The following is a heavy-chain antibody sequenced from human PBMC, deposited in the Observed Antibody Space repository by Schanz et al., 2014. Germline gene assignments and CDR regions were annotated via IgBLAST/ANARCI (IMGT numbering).Heavy chain of an antibody. Sequence: EVQLVESGGGLVQPGGSLRLSCAASGFTFSSYWMHWVRQVPGKGLEWVSVIGVDGTTTYYADSVKGRFTISRDNSKNTLYLQMNSLRPEDTALYYCARDRRNADLDYWGQGTLVTVSS. D-gene: IGHD1-1*01. J-gene: IGHJ4*02. CDR2: IGVDGTTT. CDR3: ARDRRNADLDY. CDR1: GFTFSSYW. V-gene: IGHV3-74*01.